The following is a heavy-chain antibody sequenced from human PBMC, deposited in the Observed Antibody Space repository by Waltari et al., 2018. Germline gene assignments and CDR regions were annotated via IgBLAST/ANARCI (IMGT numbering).Heavy chain of an antibody. CDR2: SSGSGSTI. J-gene: IGHJ4*02. CDR3: ARQFAY. CDR1: GLTRSSNG. V-gene: IGHV3-48*03. Sequence: EVQLVESGGGLVQPGGSLRLSCATSGLTRSSNGMNWVRQAPGKGLEWVSYSSGSGSTIYYADSVRGRFTISRDTANNSLYLQMNNLRADDTGVYYCARQFAYWGQGALVTVSS.